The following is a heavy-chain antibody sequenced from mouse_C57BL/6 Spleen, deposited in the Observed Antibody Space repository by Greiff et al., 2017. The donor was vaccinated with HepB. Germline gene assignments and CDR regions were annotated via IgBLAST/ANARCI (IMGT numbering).Heavy chain of an antibody. CDR2: IDPSDSYT. CDR3: ARGELWPKGAWFAY. J-gene: IGHJ3*01. Sequence: QVQLQQSGAELVMPGASVKLSCKASGYTFTSYWMHWVKQRPGQGLEWIGEIDPSDSYTNYNQKFKGKSTLTVDKSSSTAYMQLSSLTSEDSAVYYCARGELWPKGAWFAYWGQGTLVTVSA. D-gene: IGHD1-1*02. CDR1: GYTFTSYW. V-gene: IGHV1-69*01.